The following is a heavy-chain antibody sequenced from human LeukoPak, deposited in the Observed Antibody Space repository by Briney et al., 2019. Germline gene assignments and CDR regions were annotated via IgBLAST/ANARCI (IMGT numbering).Heavy chain of an antibody. CDR1: GFTFSNYA. D-gene: IGHD4-11*01. J-gene: IGHJ4*02. CDR2: ISGSGDST. V-gene: IGHV3-23*01. CDR3: AKVPYSNYFDY. Sequence: GGSLRLSCAASGFTFSNYAMNWVRQAPGKGLEWVSAISGSGDSTYYADSVKGRFTISRDNSKNTLYLQMNSLRAEDTAIYYCAKVPYSNYFDYWGQGSVVTASS.